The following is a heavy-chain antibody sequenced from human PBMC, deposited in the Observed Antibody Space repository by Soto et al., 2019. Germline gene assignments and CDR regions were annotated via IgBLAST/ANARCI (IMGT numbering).Heavy chain of an antibody. J-gene: IGHJ4*02. CDR1: GFTFSGYG. CDR2: ISYDGSNK. Sequence: GGSLRLSCAASGFTFSGYGMHWVRQALGKGLEWVAVISYDGSNKYYADSVKGRFTISRDNSKNTLYLQMNSLRAEDTAVYYCAKGDTAMAPDYWGQGTLVTVS. CDR3: AKGDTAMAPDY. V-gene: IGHV3-30*18. D-gene: IGHD5-18*01.